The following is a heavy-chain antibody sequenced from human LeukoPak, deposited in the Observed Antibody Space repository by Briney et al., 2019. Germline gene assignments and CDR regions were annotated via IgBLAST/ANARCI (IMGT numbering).Heavy chain of an antibody. Sequence: GGSLRLSCSASGFTFNSYAMHWVRQAPGKGLQYVSAITSNGGSTYYADSVKGRFTISRDNSKNTLYLQMGSLRAEDTAVYYCVKLFGGRMSGSYENWGQGTLVTVSS. V-gene: IGHV3-64D*09. CDR2: ITSNGGST. CDR3: VKLFGGRMSGSYEN. CDR1: GFTFNSYA. D-gene: IGHD1-26*01. J-gene: IGHJ4*02.